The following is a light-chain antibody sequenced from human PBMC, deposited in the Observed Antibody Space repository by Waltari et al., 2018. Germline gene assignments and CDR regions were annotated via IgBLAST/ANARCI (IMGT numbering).Light chain of an antibody. CDR1: QSLFYSPKNKNY. CDR3: HQYYTTPRT. Sequence: DIEMTQSPDSLGVSLGERATITCKSSQSLFYSPKNKNYLAWYQQKRGQPPRLVISWASTRESGVPVRFSGSGSGTYFTLTISSLQAEDVAVYYCHQYYTTPRTFGQGTKLEIK. V-gene: IGKV4-1*01. J-gene: IGKJ2*01. CDR2: WAS.